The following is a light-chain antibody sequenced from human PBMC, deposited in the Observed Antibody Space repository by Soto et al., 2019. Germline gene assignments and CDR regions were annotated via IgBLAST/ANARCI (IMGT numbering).Light chain of an antibody. CDR3: LQHNTYPLT. CDR1: QGIRND. V-gene: IGKV1-17*01. Sequence: DIQMTQSPSSLSASVGDRVTITCRASQGIRNDLDWYQQKPGKAPKRLIYAASSLQSGVPSRFSGSGSGTEFTLTISSLQPEDFATYYCLQHNTYPLTFGGGTKVEIK. CDR2: AAS. J-gene: IGKJ4*01.